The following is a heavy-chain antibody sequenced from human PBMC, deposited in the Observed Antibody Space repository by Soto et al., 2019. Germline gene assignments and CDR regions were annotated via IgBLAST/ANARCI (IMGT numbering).Heavy chain of an antibody. D-gene: IGHD3-16*01. CDR1: GGSISSYY. V-gene: IGHV4-59*01. CDR3: ARVAQPRDAPTTDGGIIDY. Sequence: SETLSLTCTVSGGSISSYYWSWIRQPPGKGLEWIGYIYYSGSTNYNPSLKSRVTISVDTSKNQFSLKLSSVTAADTAVYYCARVAQPRDAPTTDGGIIDYWGQGTLVTVSS. CDR2: IYYSGST. J-gene: IGHJ4*02.